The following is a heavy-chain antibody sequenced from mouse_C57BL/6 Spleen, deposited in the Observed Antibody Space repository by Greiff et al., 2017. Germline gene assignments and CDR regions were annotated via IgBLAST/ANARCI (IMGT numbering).Heavy chain of an antibody. CDR1: GYSFTGYF. Sequence: VQLQQSGPELVKPGDSVKISCKASGYSFTGYFMNWVMQSHGKSLEWIGRINPYNGDTFYNQKFKGKATLTVDKSSSTAHMELRSLTSEDSAVXYCARDGYYKGYYFDYWGQGTTLTVSS. D-gene: IGHD2-3*01. J-gene: IGHJ2*01. V-gene: IGHV1-20*01. CDR3: ARDGYYKGYYFDY. CDR2: INPYNGDT.